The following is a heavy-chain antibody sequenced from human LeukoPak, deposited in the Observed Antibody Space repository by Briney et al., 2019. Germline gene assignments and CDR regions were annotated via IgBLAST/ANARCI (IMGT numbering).Heavy chain of an antibody. V-gene: IGHV1-69*01. D-gene: IGHD3-3*01. CDR1: GGTFSSYA. CDR3: AREGGYYDFWSGYLSTLSRHDAFDI. CDR2: IIPIFGTA. J-gene: IGHJ3*02. Sequence: GSSVKVSCTASGGTFSSYAISWVRQAPGQGLEWMGGIIPIFGTANYAQKFQGRVTITADESTSTAYMELSSLRSEDTAVYYCAREGGYYDFWSGYLSTLSRHDAFDIWGQGTMVTVSS.